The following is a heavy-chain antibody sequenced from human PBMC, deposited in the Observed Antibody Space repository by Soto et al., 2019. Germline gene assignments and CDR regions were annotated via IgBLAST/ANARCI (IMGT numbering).Heavy chain of an antibody. V-gene: IGHV3-74*01. CDR1: GFTFSSYW. CDR2: INSDGSST. CDR3: ARAPRMGYDSSGYLGY. J-gene: IGHJ4*02. D-gene: IGHD3-22*01. Sequence: GGSLRLSCAASGFTFSSYWMHWVRQAPGKGLVWVSRINSDGSSTSYADSVKGRFTTSRDNAKNTLYLQMNSLRAEDTAVYYCARAPRMGYDSSGYLGYWGQGTLVTVSS.